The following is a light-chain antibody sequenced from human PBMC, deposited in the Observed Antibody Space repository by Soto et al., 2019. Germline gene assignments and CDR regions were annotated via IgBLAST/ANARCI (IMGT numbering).Light chain of an antibody. CDR3: QQYYITPHT. V-gene: IGKV4-1*01. Sequence: DIVMTQSPDSLAVSLGERATINCKSSQSVLYSSNNKNYLAWYQQKPGQPPKLLIYWASTREFGVPDRFSGSGSGTDFTLTISSLQAEDVAVYYCQQYYITPHTFGQGTKLEIK. CDR2: WAS. CDR1: QSVLYSSNNKNY. J-gene: IGKJ2*01.